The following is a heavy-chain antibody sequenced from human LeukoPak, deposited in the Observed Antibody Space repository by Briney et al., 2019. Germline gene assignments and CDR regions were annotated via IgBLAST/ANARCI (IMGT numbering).Heavy chain of an antibody. D-gene: IGHD2-15*01. J-gene: IGHJ5*02. V-gene: IGHV4-59*01. CDR2: IYYSGGT. Sequence: PSETLSLTCTVSGGSISPFYWNWIRQPPGKTLEWVGYIYYSGGTNYNPSLKSRVTISVDTSKNQFSLKLSSVTAADTAVYYCAGASLRYCSGGRCDQIQFDPWGQGTLVTVSS. CDR1: GGSISPFY. CDR3: AGASLRYCSGGRCDQIQFDP.